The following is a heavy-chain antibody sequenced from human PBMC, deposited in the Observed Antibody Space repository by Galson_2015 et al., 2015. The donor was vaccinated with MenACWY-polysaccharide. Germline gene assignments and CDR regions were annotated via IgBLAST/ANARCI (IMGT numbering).Heavy chain of an antibody. J-gene: IGHJ2*01. CDR2: IYPGDSDT. V-gene: IGHV5-51*03. Sequence: SGAEVKKPGESLKISCKASGYSFTNYWIGWVRQMPGKGLEWMGIIYPGDSDTRYSPSFQGQVTISADKSISTASLQWSSLKASDSAMYYCARRDLSYEYFDLWGRGTLVTVPS. D-gene: IGHD5-12*01. CDR3: ARRDLSYEYFDL. CDR1: GYSFTNYW.